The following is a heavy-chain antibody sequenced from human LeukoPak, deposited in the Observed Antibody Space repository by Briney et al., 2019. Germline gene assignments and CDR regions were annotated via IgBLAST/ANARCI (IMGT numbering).Heavy chain of an antibody. D-gene: IGHD3-22*01. CDR2: IYYSGSS. V-gene: IGHV4-59*01. J-gene: IGHJ4*02. Sequence: PSETLSLTCTVSGGSINDFYWSWIRQSPGKGLEWIGYIYYSGSSNYNPSLKGRVTVSLDTSNHQFSLRLSSVTAADTAVYYCARVSYYFDNSGYSRYYFDTWGQGSLVTVSS. CDR3: ARVSYYFDNSGYSRYYFDT. CDR1: GGSINDFY.